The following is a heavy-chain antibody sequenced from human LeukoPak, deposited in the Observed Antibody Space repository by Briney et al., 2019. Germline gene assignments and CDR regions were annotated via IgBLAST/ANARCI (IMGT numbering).Heavy chain of an antibody. CDR1: GFTFSSYA. V-gene: IGHV3-30-3*01. CDR2: ISYDGSNK. Sequence: GGSLRLSCAASGFTFSSYAMHWVRQAPGKGLEWVAVISYDGSNKYYADSVKGRFTISRDNSKNTLYLQMNSLRVEDTAVYYCARDYIAAGPDYWGQGTLVTVSS. J-gene: IGHJ4*02. D-gene: IGHD6-13*01. CDR3: ARDYIAAGPDY.